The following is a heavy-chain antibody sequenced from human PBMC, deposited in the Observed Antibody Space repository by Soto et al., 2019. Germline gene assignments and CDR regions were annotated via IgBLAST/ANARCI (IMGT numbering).Heavy chain of an antibody. V-gene: IGHV1-3*01. CDR3: ARDPNVLRFLEWPSYYYYYGMDV. CDR1: GYTFTSYA. CDR2: INAGNGNT. J-gene: IGHJ6*02. D-gene: IGHD3-3*01. Sequence: ASVKVSCKASGYTFTSYAMHWVRQAPGQGLEWMGWINAGNGNTKYSQKFQGRVTITRDTSASTAYMELSSLRSEDTAVYYCARDPNVLRFLEWPSYYYYYGMDVWGQGTTVTVSS.